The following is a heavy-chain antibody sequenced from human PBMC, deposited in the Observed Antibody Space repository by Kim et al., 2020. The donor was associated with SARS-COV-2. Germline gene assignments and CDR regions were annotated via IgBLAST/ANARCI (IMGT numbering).Heavy chain of an antibody. D-gene: IGHD3-22*01. CDR3: ARALYDSSGYYGEYFQH. V-gene: IGHV4-31*03. Sequence: SETLSLTCTVSGGSISSGGYYWSWIRQHPGKGLEWIGYIYYSGSTYYNPSLKSRVTISLDTSKNQFSLKLSSVTAADTAVYYCARALYDSSGYYGEYFQHWGQGTLVTVSS. CDR2: IYYSGST. J-gene: IGHJ1*01. CDR1: GGSISSGGYY.